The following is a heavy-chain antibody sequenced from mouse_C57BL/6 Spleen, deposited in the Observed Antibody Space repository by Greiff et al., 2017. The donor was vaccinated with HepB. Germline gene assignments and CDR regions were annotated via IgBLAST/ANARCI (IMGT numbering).Heavy chain of an antibody. CDR2: IDPETGGT. CDR1: GYTFTDYE. J-gene: IGHJ2*01. V-gene: IGHV1-15*01. CDR3: TRGDVGY. Sequence: VKLMESGAELVRPGASVTLSCKASGYTFTDYEMHWVKQTPVHGLEWIGAIDPETGGTAYNQKFKGKAILTADKSSSTAYMELRSLTSEDSAVYYCTRGDVGYWGQGTTLTVSS.